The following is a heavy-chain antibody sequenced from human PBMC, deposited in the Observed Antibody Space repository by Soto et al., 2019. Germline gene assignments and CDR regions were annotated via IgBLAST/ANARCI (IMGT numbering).Heavy chain of an antibody. J-gene: IGHJ4*02. V-gene: IGHV1-18*01. D-gene: IGHD3-9*01. CDR3: ARLPDTYYDILTCYHPESYFDY. Sequence: ASVKVSCKASGYTFTSYGISWVRQAPGRGLEWMGWISAYNGNTNYAQKLQGRVTMTTDTSTSTAYMELRSLRSDDTAVYYCARLPDTYYDILTCYHPESYFDYWGQGTLVTVSS. CDR1: GYTFTSYG. CDR2: ISAYNGNT.